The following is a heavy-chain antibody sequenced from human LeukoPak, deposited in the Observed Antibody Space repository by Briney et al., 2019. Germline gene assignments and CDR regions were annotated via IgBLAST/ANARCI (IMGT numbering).Heavy chain of an antibody. V-gene: IGHV1-69*05. J-gene: IGHJ3*02. D-gene: IGHD5-12*01. CDR2: IIPIFGTA. CDR1: GGTFSSYA. CDR3: ARDLVATIVAPDAFDI. Sequence: ASVKVSCKASGGTFSSYAISWVRQAPGQGLEWMGRIIPIFGTANYAQKFQGRVTITTAESTSTAYMELSSLRSEDTAVYYCARDLVATIVAPDAFDIWGQGTMVTVSS.